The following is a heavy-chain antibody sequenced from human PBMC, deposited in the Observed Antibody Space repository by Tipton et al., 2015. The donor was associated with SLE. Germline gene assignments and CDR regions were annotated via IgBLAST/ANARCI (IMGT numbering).Heavy chain of an antibody. V-gene: IGHV4-59*01. CDR2: IYYSGST. CDR1: GGSISSYY. CDR3: AREEDTGTTSY. J-gene: IGHJ4*02. Sequence: LSCTVSGGSISSYYWSWIRQPPGKGLEWIGYIYYSGSTNYNPSLKSRVTISVDTSKNQFSLKLSSVTAADTAVYYCAREEDTGTTSYWGQGTLVTVSS. D-gene: IGHD1-7*01.